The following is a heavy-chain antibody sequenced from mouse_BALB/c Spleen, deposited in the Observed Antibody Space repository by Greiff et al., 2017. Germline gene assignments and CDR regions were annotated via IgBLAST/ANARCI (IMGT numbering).Heavy chain of an antibody. D-gene: IGHD2-4*01. CDR1: GYTFTSYV. J-gene: IGHJ2*01. V-gene: IGHV1-14*01. Sequence: EVQRVESGPELVKPGASVKMSCKASGYTFTSYVMHWVKQKPGQGLEWIGYINPYNDGTKYNEKFKGKATLTSDKSSSTAYMELSSLTSEDSAVYYCAREDYDYDYFDYWGQGTTLTVSS. CDR3: AREDYDYDYFDY. CDR2: INPYNDGT.